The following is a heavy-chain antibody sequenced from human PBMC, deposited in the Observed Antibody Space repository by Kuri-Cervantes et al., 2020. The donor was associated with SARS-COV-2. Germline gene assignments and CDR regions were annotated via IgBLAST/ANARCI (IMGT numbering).Heavy chain of an antibody. D-gene: IGHD4-17*01. J-gene: IGHJ4*02. V-gene: IGHV1-69*13. CDR2: IIPIFGTA. CDR3: AFDYGDYDFRLY. Sequence: SVKVSCKAPETTFPNYDINWVRQAPGQGLEWMGGIIPIFGTANYAQKFQGRVTITADESTSTAYMELSSLRSEDTAVYCCAFDYGDYDFRLYWGQGTLVTVSS. CDR1: ETTFPNYD.